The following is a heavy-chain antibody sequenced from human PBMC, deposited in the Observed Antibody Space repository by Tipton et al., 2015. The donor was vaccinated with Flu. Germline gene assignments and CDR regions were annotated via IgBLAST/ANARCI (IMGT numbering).Heavy chain of an antibody. CDR2: VSGGGAIT. CDR3: AKVIPELVAGLDS. D-gene: IGHD6-19*01. CDR1: GFTFSRYA. Sequence: GSLRLSCAASGFTFSRYAMSWVRQAPGKGLEWVSAVSGGGAITYFADSVKGRFSISRDNSKNILYLQMNSLRADDTAVYSCAKVIPELVAGLDSWGHGTLVTVSS. J-gene: IGHJ5*01. V-gene: IGHV3-23*01.